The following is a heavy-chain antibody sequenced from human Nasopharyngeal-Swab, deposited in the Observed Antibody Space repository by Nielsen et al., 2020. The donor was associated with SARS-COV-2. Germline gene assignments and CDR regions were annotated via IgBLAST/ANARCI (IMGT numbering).Heavy chain of an antibody. CDR2: IIPILGIP. Sequence: SVKVPCKASGYSLTGHYMLLVGQDPRQGLEWTGRIIPILGIPNYAQKPQGEHTITADTTTTTDYMELSRLSSEDTAVYYCASRVGMSTTCGKGTLVTVSS. V-gene: IGHV1-69*02. J-gene: IGHJ5*02. D-gene: IGHD5-24*01. CDR1: GYSLTGHY. CDR3: ASRVGMSTT.